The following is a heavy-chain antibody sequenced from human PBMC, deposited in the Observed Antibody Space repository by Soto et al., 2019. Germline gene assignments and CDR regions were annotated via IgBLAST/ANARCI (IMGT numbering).Heavy chain of an antibody. D-gene: IGHD2-21*02. J-gene: IGHJ6*02. CDR2: IYYSEST. CDR3: ARECGGDCYNYYGLDV. Sequence: QVQLQESGPGLVKTSQTLSLTCTVSGGSFSSGSYYWSWIRQHPGKGLEYIGHIYYSESTYYNPSLKGRLSISLDTSKNQFSLKLSSVTAADTAVYYCARECGGDCYNYYGLDVWGQGTTVTVSS. CDR1: GGSFSSGSYY. V-gene: IGHV4-31*03.